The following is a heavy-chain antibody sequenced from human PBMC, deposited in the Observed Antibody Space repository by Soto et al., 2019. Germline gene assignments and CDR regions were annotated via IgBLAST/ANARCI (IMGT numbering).Heavy chain of an antibody. D-gene: IGHD2-15*01. CDR1: GFTFSTNA. V-gene: IGHV3-23*01. CDR3: ARDPYCSNGACYSVS. CDR2: IYGGGGNT. Sequence: GGSLRLSCAASGFTFSTNAMSWVRQAPGKGLEWVSAIYGGGGNTYYADSVKGRFTISRDNSKNTLFLQMNNLRVEDTAVYYCARDPYCSNGACYSVSWGQGILVTVSS. J-gene: IGHJ5*02.